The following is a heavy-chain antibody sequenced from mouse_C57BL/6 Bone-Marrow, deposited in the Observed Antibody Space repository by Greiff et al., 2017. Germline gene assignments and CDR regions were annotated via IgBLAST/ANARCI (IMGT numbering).Heavy chain of an antibody. D-gene: IGHD1-1*01. CDR3: ARGGVVATNYFDY. V-gene: IGHV5-6*01. J-gene: IGHJ2*01. CDR2: ISSGGSYT. Sequence: EVMLVESGGDLVKPGGSLKLSCAASGFTFSSYGMSWVRQTPDKRLEWVATISSGGSYTYYPDSVKGRFTFSRDNAKNTLYLQRSSLKSEDTAMYYGARGGVVATNYFDYWGQGTTLTVSS. CDR1: GFTFSSYG.